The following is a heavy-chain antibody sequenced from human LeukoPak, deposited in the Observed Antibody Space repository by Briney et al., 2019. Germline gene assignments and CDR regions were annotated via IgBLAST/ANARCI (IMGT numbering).Heavy chain of an antibody. D-gene: IGHD3-10*02. CDR3: ASYPRSVPAPPFDY. CDR2: INPNNGDT. J-gene: IGHJ4*02. V-gene: IGHV1-2*04. CDR1: GYTFTAQY. Sequence: ASVKVSCKASGYTFTAQYMHWVRQAPGQGLEWMGWINPNNGDTKYAQNFLGWVTMTRDTSTTTAYMELRSLRSDDTAVYFCASYPRSVPAPPFDYWGQGTLVTVSS.